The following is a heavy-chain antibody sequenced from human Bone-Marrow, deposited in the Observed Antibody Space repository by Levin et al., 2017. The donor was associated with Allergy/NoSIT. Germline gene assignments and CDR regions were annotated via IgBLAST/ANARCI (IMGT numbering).Heavy chain of an antibody. J-gene: IGHJ4*02. CDR3: ARDAVRGGDLDY. CDR1: GFTFSSYW. CDR2: IKEDGSEK. Sequence: AGGSLRLSCAASGFTFSSYWMTWVRQAPGKRLEWVANIKEDGSEKYYGDSVQGRFTISRDNAKNSLYLQMNGLRADDTAVYYCARDAVRGGDLDYWGQGILVTVCS. D-gene: IGHD3-10*01. V-gene: IGHV3-7*04.